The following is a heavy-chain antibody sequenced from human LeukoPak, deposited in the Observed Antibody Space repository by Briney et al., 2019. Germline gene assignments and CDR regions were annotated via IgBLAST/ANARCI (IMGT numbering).Heavy chain of an antibody. CDR3: ARGPPNWGFDY. J-gene: IGHJ4*02. CDR1: GGTFSSYA. Sequence: EASVKVSCKASGGTFSSYAISWVRQAPGQGLEWMGWMSPNSGNTGYAQKFQGRVTMTRNTSISTAYMQLSSLRSEDTAVYYCARGPPNWGFDYWGQGTLVTVSS. D-gene: IGHD7-27*01. CDR2: MSPNSGNT. V-gene: IGHV1-8*02.